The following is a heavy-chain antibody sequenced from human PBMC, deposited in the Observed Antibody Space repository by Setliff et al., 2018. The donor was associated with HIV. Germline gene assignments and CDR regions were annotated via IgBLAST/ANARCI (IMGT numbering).Heavy chain of an antibody. D-gene: IGHD3-10*01. J-gene: IGHJ4*02. CDR3: ARALPPRTSLVRGVAPSEYYFDS. V-gene: IGHV4-39*07. CDR1: GDSIRTGAYY. CDR2: VYYDGRT. Sequence: SETLSLTCTGSGDSIRTGAYYWGWIRQPPGKGLAWIGSVYYDGRTFYNPSLKSRLAISVDTSKNQFSLRLNSVTAADTAVYFCARALPPRTSLVRGVAPSEYYFDSWGQGALVTVSS.